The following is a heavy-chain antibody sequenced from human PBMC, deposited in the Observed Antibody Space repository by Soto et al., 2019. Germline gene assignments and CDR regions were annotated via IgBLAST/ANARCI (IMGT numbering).Heavy chain of an antibody. CDR2: IIPISGTS. V-gene: IGHV1-69*01. CDR1: GGTLNNYL. J-gene: IGHJ4*02. CDR3: ARGGVDTITFDY. Sequence: QVQLVQSGADVKKPGSSVKVSCKASGGTLNNYLITWVRQAPGQGLEWMGEIIPISGTSNFAQKFQGRVTIPAVESTSTAYMELSSLRSEDTAVYYCARGGVDTITFDYWGPGTLVTVSS. D-gene: IGHD4-4*01.